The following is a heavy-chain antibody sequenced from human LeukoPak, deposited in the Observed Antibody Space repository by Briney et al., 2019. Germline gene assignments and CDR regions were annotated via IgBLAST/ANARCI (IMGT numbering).Heavy chain of an antibody. J-gene: IGHJ4*02. CDR2: IWYDGSNK. CDR1: GFTFSSYG. Sequence: PGRSLRLSCAASGFTFSSYGMHWVRQAPGKGLEWVAVIWYDGSNKYYADSVKGRFTISRDNSKNTLYLQMNSLRAEDTAVYYCAKDGGIAAAGPDYWGQGTLVTVSS. V-gene: IGHV3-33*06. D-gene: IGHD6-13*01. CDR3: AKDGGIAAAGPDY.